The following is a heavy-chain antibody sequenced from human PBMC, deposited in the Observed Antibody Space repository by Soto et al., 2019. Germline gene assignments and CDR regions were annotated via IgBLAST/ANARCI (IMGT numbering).Heavy chain of an antibody. D-gene: IGHD2-15*01. CDR2: IEYSGST. V-gene: IGHV4-31*03. Sequence: QVQLQESGPGLVKPSQTLSLTCTVSGVSISSGGYYWSWIRPHPGKGLEWIGYIEYSGSTYYNPSLRTRLTISVDTSKDQFSLKLSSVTAADTAVYYCARVPPRIHWGKGTLGSVSS. CDR3: ARVPPRIH. CDR1: GVSISSGGYY. J-gene: IGHJ4*02.